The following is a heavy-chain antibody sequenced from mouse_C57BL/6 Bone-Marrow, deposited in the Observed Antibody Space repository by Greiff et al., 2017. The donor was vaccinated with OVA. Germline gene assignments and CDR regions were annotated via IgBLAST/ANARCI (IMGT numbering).Heavy chain of an antibody. D-gene: IGHD1-1*01. CDR1: GYTFTSYW. CDR3: TRKAIYYGSSPFAY. Sequence: VQLQQSGTVLARPGASVKMSCKTSGYTFTSYWMHWVKQRPGQGLEWIGAIYPGNSDTSYNQKFKGKAKLTAVTSASTAYMERSSLTNEDSAVYYCTRKAIYYGSSPFAYWGQGTLVTVSA. V-gene: IGHV1-5*01. J-gene: IGHJ3*01. CDR2: IYPGNSDT.